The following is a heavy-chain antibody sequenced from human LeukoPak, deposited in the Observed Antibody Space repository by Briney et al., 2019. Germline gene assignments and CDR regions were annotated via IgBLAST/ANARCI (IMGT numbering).Heavy chain of an antibody. V-gene: IGHV3-74*01. J-gene: IGHJ5*01. CDR1: GFTFSNYW. CDR3: VRSLRSADF. CDR2: ISTDGSQT. Sequence: GGSLRLSCEASGFTFSNYWMHWVRQAPGKGLMWVSQISTDGSQTFYADSVRGRFTISRDNAKNTLFLQMDSLRPEDTAVYYCVRSLRSADFWGQGTLVTVSS.